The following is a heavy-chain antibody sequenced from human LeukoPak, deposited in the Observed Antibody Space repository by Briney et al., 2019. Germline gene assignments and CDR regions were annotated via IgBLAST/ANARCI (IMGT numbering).Heavy chain of an antibody. CDR1: GYSFTSYW. Sequence: GESLKISCKGSGYSFTSYWIGWVRQMPGKGLEWMGIIYPGDSDTRYSPSFQGQVTISADKSISTAYLQWSSLKASDTAMYYCARRRMETGTTYYFDYWGQGTLVTVSS. J-gene: IGHJ4*02. D-gene: IGHD1-7*01. CDR2: IYPGDSDT. V-gene: IGHV5-51*01. CDR3: ARRRMETGTTYYFDY.